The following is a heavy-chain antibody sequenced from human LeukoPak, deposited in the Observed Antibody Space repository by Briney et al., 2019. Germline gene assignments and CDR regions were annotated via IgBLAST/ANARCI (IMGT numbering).Heavy chain of an antibody. Sequence: GASVKVSCKASGYTFTSYGISWVRQAPGQGLEWMGWISAYNGNTNYAQKLQGRVTMTTDTSTSTAYMELRSLRSDDTAVYYCARWAGTEETIGRFGELLDYMDVWGKGTTVTVSS. J-gene: IGHJ6*03. CDR1: GYTFTSYG. CDR2: ISAYNGNT. CDR3: ARWAGTEETIGRFGELLDYMDV. D-gene: IGHD3-10*01. V-gene: IGHV1-18*01.